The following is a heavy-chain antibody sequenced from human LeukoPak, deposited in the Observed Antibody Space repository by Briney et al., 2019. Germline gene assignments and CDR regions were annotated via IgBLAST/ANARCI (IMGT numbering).Heavy chain of an antibody. V-gene: IGHV3-30*02. J-gene: IGHJ4*02. CDR1: GFTVSSYG. CDR2: IRYDGSNK. CDR3: AKDAGYSSGWPLFDY. D-gene: IGHD6-19*01. Sequence: GGSLRLSCAASGFTVSSYGMHWVRQAQGKGREWVAFIRYDGSNKYYADSVKGRFTIYRDNSKNTLYLQMNSLRAEDTAVYYCAKDAGYSSGWPLFDYWGQGTLVTVSS.